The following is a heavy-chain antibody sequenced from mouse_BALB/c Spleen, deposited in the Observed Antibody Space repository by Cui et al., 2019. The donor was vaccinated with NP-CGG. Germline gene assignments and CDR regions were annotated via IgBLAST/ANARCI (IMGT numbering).Heavy chain of an antibody. V-gene: IGHV1-72*01. CDR2: IDPNSGGT. Sequence: QRPGRGLEWIGRIDPNSGGTKYNEKFKSKATLTVDKPSSTAYMQLSSLTSEDSAVYYCARYDYYGSSYFDYWGQGTTLTVSS. CDR3: ARYDYYGSSYFDY. J-gene: IGHJ2*01. D-gene: IGHD1-1*01.